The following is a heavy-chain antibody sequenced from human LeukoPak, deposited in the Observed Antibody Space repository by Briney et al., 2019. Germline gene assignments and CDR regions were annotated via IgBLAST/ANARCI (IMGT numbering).Heavy chain of an antibody. CDR3: ARALYTIHTWAGDVWFDP. Sequence: GGSLRLSCAASGFTFSSYWMHWVRQAPGKGLVWVSRINSDGSSTSYADSVKGRFTISRDNAKNTLYLQMNSLRAEDTAVYYCARALYTIHTWAGDVWFDPWGHGTLVTVSS. J-gene: IGHJ5*02. V-gene: IGHV3-74*01. D-gene: IGHD2-2*02. CDR1: GFTFSSYW. CDR2: INSDGSST.